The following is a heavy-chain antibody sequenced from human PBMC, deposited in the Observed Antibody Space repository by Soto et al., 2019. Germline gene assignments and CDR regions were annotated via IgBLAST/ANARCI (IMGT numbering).Heavy chain of an antibody. Sequence: QAQLVESGGGVVQPGRSLRLSCAASGFAFSSYGMHWVRQAPGTGLEWVAVISYDGSLQHYADSVKGRFTIARDNSKNMVLLQMSSLSAEDTAVYYCVSGRGYGHASVPFSWGQGTLVSVSS. J-gene: IGHJ5*02. D-gene: IGHD5-18*01. CDR2: ISYDGSLQ. CDR1: GFAFSSYG. CDR3: VSGRGYGHASVPFS. V-gene: IGHV3-30*03.